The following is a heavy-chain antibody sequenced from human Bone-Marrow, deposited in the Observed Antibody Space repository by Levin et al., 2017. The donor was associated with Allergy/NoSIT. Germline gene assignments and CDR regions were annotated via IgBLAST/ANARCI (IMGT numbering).Heavy chain of an antibody. CDR2: IYSGGST. J-gene: IGHJ4*02. D-gene: IGHD3-10*01. V-gene: IGHV3-53*01. Sequence: PGGSLRLSCAASGFTVSSNYMSWVRQAPGKGPEWVSVIYSGGSTYYADSVKGRFTISRDNSKNTLYLQMNSLRAEDTAAYYCARGWFGELLSHWGQGTLVTVSS. CDR3: ARGWFGELLSH. CDR1: GFTVSSNY.